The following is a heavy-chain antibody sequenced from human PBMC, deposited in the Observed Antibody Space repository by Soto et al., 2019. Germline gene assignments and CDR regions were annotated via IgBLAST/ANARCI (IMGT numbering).Heavy chain of an antibody. J-gene: IGHJ4*02. V-gene: IGHV3-23*01. Sequence: EVQLLESGGGLVQPGGSLRLSCAASGFTFSSYAMSWVRQAPGKGLEWVSAISGSGGSTYYADSVKGRFTISRDNSKKTQYLQRKSLRAEDTAVYYCEKDVQGYCSRGSCYPIDYWGQGTLVTVSS. D-gene: IGHD2-15*01. CDR3: EKDVQGYCSRGSCYPIDY. CDR2: ISGSGGST. CDR1: GFTFSSYA.